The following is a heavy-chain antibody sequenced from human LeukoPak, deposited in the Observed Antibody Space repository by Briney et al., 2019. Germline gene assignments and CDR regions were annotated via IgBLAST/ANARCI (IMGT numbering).Heavy chain of an antibody. CDR3: AREVRQLGWATLLNWFFYL. Sequence: PSETLSLICTVSGGSISSYDWSWIRQPPGKGLEWIGYIYYSGSTNYNPSLKSRVTISVDTSKNQFSLKLSSVPAADTAVYYCAREVRQLGWATLLNWFFYLWGRGTLVTVSS. CDR1: GGSISSYD. V-gene: IGHV4-59*01. CDR2: IYYSGST. D-gene: IGHD6-13*01. J-gene: IGHJ2*01.